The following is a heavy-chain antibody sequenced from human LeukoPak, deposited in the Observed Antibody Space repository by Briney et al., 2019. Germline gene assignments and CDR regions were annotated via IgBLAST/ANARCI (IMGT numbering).Heavy chain of an antibody. V-gene: IGHV4-59*12. CDR2: IYYSGST. D-gene: IGHD5-18*01. Sequence: SETLSLTCTVSGGSISSYYWSWIRQPPGKGLEWIGYIYYSGSTNYNPFLKSRVTISVDTSKNQFSLKLSSVTAADTAVYYCARGYSYGSNYFDYWGQGTLVTVSS. CDR3: ARGYSYGSNYFDY. J-gene: IGHJ4*02. CDR1: GGSISSYY.